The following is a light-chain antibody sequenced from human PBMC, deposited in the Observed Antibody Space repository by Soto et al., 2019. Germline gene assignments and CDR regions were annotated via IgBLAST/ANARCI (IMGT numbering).Light chain of an antibody. Sequence: EVVMTQSPATLSVSTGERATLSCRTSQSVSSNLAWYQQNPGQAPRLLIYGASSRATGIPDRFSGSGSGTDFTLTISRLEPEDFAVYYCQQYSNWPSRTFGQGTKVAI. CDR3: QQYSNWPSRT. CDR1: QSVSSN. V-gene: IGKV3D-15*01. CDR2: GAS. J-gene: IGKJ1*01.